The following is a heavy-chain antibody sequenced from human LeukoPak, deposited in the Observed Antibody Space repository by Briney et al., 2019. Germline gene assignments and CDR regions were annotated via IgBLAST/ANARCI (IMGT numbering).Heavy chain of an antibody. CDR3: ARDRPTMVRGVPSFDN. Sequence: SETLSLTCTVSGGSISSYYWSWLRQPAGKGLEWLGRIYTSGSTNYNPSLKSRVTMSVDTSKNQFSLKLSSVTAADTAVYYCARDRPTMVRGVPSFDNWGQGTLVTVSS. CDR1: GGSISSYY. D-gene: IGHD3-10*01. J-gene: IGHJ4*02. V-gene: IGHV4-4*07. CDR2: IYTSGST.